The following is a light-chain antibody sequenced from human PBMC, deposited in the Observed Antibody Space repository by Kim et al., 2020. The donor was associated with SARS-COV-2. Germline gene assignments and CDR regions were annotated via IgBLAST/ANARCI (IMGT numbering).Light chain of an antibody. CDR2: QDE. J-gene: IGLJ2*01. CDR3: QVWESTTTV. V-gene: IGLV3-1*01. CDR1: RLGKKH. Sequence: SVSPGQTASITSSGDRLGKKHVCWYQKKTGQSPVVVMYQDERRPSGIPERFSGSNSGNTATLTISGTQAMDEADYFFQVWESTTTVFGGGTQLTVL.